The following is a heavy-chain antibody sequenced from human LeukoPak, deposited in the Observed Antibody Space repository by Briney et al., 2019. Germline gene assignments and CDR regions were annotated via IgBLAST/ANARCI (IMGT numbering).Heavy chain of an antibody. CDR1: GGSISRTDYS. Sequence: PSETLSLTCSVSGGSISRTDYSWGWIRQPPGKGLEWIGSIYYTGSTFYNPSLKSRVTISADTSKNQLSLKLGSVTAADTAVYYCARHPGSHCSTATCYTGGVFDYWGQGTLVTVSS. V-gene: IGHV4-39*01. CDR3: ARHPGSHCSTATCYTGGVFDY. D-gene: IGHD2-2*01. CDR2: IYYTGST. J-gene: IGHJ4*02.